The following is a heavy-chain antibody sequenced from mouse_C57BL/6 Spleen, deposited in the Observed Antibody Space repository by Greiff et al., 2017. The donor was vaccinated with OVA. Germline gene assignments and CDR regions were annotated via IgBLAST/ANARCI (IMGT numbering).Heavy chain of an antibody. CDR1: GFTFSSYA. Sequence: EVQLVESGGGLVKPGGSLKLSCAASGFTFSSYAMSWVRQTPEKRLEWVATISDGGSYTYYPDNVKGRFTISRDNAKNNLYLQMSHLKSEDTAMYYCARSPYGSRYYFDYWGQGTTLTVSS. CDR2: ISDGGSYT. CDR3: ARSPYGSRYYFDY. J-gene: IGHJ2*01. V-gene: IGHV5-4*01. D-gene: IGHD1-1*01.